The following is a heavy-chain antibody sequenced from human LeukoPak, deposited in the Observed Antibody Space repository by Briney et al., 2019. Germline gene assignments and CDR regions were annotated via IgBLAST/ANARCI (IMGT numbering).Heavy chain of an antibody. CDR2: IYYRSKWYN. Sequence: SQTLSLTCAISGDSISSNSAAWSWIRQSPSRGLEWLGRIYYRSKWYNDYAESVKSRITVNPDTSKNQFSLQLNSVTPEDTAVYFCARGNGYTYGSYYFDYWGQGTLVTVSS. D-gene: IGHD5-18*01. CDR3: ARGNGYTYGSYYFDY. CDR1: GDSISSNSAA. J-gene: IGHJ4*02. V-gene: IGHV6-1*01.